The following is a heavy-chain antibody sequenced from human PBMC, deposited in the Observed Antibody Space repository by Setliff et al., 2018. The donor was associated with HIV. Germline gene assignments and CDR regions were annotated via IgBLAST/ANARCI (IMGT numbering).Heavy chain of an antibody. V-gene: IGHV3-30*02. J-gene: IGHJ6*03. Sequence: GSLRLSCAASGFTFSSYGMHWVRQPPGKGLEWVAFIRYDGTNKYYADSVKGRFTISRDNSKSTLYLQMNSLRPEDTAVYYCAKDGGDYYYMAVWGKGTTVTVSS. CDR3: AKDGGDYYYMAV. CDR2: IRYDGTNK. CDR1: GFTFSSYG. D-gene: IGHD2-21*01.